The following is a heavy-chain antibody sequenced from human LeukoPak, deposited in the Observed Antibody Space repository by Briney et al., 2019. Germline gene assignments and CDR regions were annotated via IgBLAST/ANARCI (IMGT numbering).Heavy chain of an antibody. CDR2: IYYSGST. Sequence: SETLSLTCTVSGGSISSSNYYWGWIRQPPGQGLEWIGSIYYSGSTFYNPSLKSRVTISVDTSKNQFSLKLSSVSAADTAVYYSARHPVLRYLGTWGQGTLVTVSS. CDR3: ARHPVLRYLGT. V-gene: IGHV4-39*01. J-gene: IGHJ4*02. CDR1: GGSISSSNYY. D-gene: IGHD3-9*01.